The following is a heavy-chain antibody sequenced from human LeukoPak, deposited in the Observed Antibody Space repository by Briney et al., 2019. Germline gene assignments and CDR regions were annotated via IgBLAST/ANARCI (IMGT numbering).Heavy chain of an antibody. D-gene: IGHD4-11*01. CDR2: ISSSGGAI. CDR1: GFGLKTYG. J-gene: IGHJ4*02. Sequence: GGSLRLSCAVSGFGLKTYGMNWVRQAPGKGLEWIAQISSSGGAIYYADSVKGRFTISRDNAENSLYLQMNSLGAVDTAVYYCAXETSTAEYYFDYWGRGTLVTVSS. CDR3: AXETSTAEYYFDY. V-gene: IGHV3-48*04.